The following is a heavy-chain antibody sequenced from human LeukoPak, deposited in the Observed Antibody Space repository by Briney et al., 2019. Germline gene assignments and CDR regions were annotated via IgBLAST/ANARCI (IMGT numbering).Heavy chain of an antibody. V-gene: IGHV4-38-2*02. CDR3: ARGRYYDFWSGYFYYYYYYMDV. D-gene: IGHD3-3*01. Sequence: PSETLSLTCSVSGYSISSGYFWGWIRPPPGKGLEWIGNIYHSGTTYYNPSLKSRVTISVDTSKNQFSLKLSSVTAADTAVYYCARGRYYDFWSGYFYYYYYYMDVWGKGTTVTVSS. CDR1: GYSISSGYF. CDR2: IYHSGTT. J-gene: IGHJ6*03.